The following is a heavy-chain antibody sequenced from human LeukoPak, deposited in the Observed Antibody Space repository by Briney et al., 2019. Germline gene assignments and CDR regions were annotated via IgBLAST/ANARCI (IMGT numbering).Heavy chain of an antibody. J-gene: IGHJ3*02. Sequence: PGGSLRLSCAASGFTFSSYSMNWVRQAPGKGLEWVSYISSSSSTIYYADSVKGRFTISRDNAKNSLYLQMNSLRAEDTAVHYCARVMYYDFWSGPSGYAFDIWGQGTMVTVSS. CDR2: ISSSSSTI. CDR3: ARVMYYDFWSGPSGYAFDI. CDR1: GFTFSSYS. D-gene: IGHD3-3*01. V-gene: IGHV3-48*04.